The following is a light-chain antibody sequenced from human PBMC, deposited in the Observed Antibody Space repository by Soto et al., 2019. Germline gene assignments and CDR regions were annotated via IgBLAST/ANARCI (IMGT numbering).Light chain of an antibody. CDR3: QQYNNWWS. CDR1: QSVSTY. Sequence: EVVMTQSPATLSVSPGERATLSCRASQSVSTYLAWYQQKPGQAPRLLIYSASTRATGIPARFSGSGSGTEFTLTISSLQSEDSAVYYCQQYNNWWSFGQGTKVEIK. CDR2: SAS. J-gene: IGKJ1*01. V-gene: IGKV3-15*01.